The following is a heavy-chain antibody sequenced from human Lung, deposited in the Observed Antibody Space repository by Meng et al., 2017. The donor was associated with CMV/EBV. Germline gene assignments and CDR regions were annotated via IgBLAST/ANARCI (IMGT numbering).Heavy chain of an antibody. D-gene: IGHD1-26*01. Sequence: GGSLRLXCVASEFTFGSYWMSWVRQAPGKGLEWVANIKQDGSEKYYVDSVKGRFTVSRDNAKNSLYLQMNSLRAEDTAIYYCARDPMRTGSGCCVIWGKGTXVTVSS. CDR3: ARDPMRTGSGCCVI. CDR1: EFTFGSYW. CDR2: IKQDGSEK. V-gene: IGHV3-7*01. J-gene: IGHJ6*04.